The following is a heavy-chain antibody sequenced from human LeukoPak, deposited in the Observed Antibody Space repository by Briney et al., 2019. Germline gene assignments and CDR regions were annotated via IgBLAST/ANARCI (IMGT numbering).Heavy chain of an antibody. Sequence: SETLSLTCTVFGGSISSYYWSWIRQPPGKGLEWIGYIYYSGSTNYNPSLKSRVTISVDTSKNQFSLKLSSVTAADTAVYYCARKREMGATTAWFDPWGQGTLVTVSS. J-gene: IGHJ5*02. CDR1: GGSISSYY. CDR3: ARKREMGATTAWFDP. CDR2: IYYSGST. V-gene: IGHV4-59*01. D-gene: IGHD1-26*01.